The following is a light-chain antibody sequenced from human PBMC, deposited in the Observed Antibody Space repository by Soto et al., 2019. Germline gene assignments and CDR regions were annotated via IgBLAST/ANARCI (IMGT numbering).Light chain of an antibody. Sequence: EIVLTQSTATLSSSPGERATLSCRASQSVSSYLAWYQQKPGQAPRLLIYDASDRATGIPARFSGSGSGTDFTLTVSSQEPEDFAVYYCQQRSDWPRTFGQGTKVEIK. CDR1: QSVSSY. J-gene: IGKJ1*01. V-gene: IGKV3-11*01. CDR3: QQRSDWPRT. CDR2: DAS.